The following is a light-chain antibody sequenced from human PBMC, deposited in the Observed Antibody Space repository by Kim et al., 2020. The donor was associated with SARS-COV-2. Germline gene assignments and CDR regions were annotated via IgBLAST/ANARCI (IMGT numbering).Light chain of an antibody. Sequence: LSQPASVSGSPGQSISISCTGSSNDIGGYNFVSWYRQHPDTAPQLIIYDVSLRPSGVSDRFSGSKSGNTASLTISGLQAEDEADYYCSSYTASISLEVIFGGGTQLTVL. CDR2: DVS. V-gene: IGLV2-14*03. CDR3: SSYTASISLEVI. CDR1: SNDIGGYNF. J-gene: IGLJ2*01.